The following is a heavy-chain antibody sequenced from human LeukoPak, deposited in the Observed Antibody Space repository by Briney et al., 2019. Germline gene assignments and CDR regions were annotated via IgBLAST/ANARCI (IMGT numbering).Heavy chain of an antibody. J-gene: IGHJ4*02. D-gene: IGHD3-9*01. V-gene: IGHV3-33*01. Sequence: GGSLRLSCAASGFTFSSYGMHWVRQAPGKGLEWVAVIWYDGSNKYYADSVKGRFTISRDNSKNTLYLQMNSLRAEDSAVYYCARGHYDILTGYLPPYYFDYWGQGTLVTVSS. CDR2: IWYDGSNK. CDR1: GFTFSSYG. CDR3: ARGHYDILTGYLPPYYFDY.